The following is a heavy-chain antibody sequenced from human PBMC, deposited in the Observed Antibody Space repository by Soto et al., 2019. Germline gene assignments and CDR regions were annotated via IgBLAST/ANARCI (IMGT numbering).Heavy chain of an antibody. D-gene: IGHD3-3*01. Sequence: GGSLRLSCAAFGFTFSSYAMSWVRQAPGKGLEWVSVISGSGGSTYYADSVKGRFTISRDNSKNTLYLQMNSLRAEDTAVYYCAKDYSPGVVIINYYYMDVWGKGTTVTVSS. CDR1: GFTFSSYA. V-gene: IGHV3-23*01. CDR2: ISGSGGST. J-gene: IGHJ6*03. CDR3: AKDYSPGVVIINYYYMDV.